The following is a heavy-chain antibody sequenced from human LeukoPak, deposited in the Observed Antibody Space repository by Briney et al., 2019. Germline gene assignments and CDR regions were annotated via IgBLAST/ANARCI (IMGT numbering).Heavy chain of an antibody. CDR2: TSGSGGST. J-gene: IGHJ4*02. CDR3: AKASCYYGDYYCYFDY. V-gene: IGHV3-23*01. CDR1: GFTFSSYA. D-gene: IGHD4-17*01. Sequence: GGSLRLSCAASGFTFSSYAMGWVRQAPGKGLEWVSATSGSGGSTHYADSVKGRFTISRDNSKNTLYLQMNSLRVEDTAVYYCAKASCYYGDYYCYFDYWGQGTLVSVSS.